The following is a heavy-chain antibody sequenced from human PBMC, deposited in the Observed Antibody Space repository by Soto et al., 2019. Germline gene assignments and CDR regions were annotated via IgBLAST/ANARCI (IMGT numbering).Heavy chain of an antibody. D-gene: IGHD2-15*01. Sequence: EVQLLESGGGLVQPGGSLRLSCAASGFTFSSYAMSWVRQAPGKGLEWVSAISGSGGSTYYADSVKGRFTISRDNSKNTLYLQMNSLRAEDTAVYSCAKDRYCSGGSCYSDYWGQGTLVTVSS. J-gene: IGHJ4*02. CDR3: AKDRYCSGGSCYSDY. V-gene: IGHV3-23*01. CDR1: GFTFSSYA. CDR2: ISGSGGST.